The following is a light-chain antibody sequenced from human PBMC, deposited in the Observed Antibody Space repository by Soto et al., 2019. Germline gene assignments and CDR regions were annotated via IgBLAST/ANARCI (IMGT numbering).Light chain of an antibody. V-gene: IGLV2-14*01. CDR3: SSFTASNTEV. Sequence: QSALTQPASVSGSPGQSITISCTGTSSDVGGYDYVSWYQQHPSKAPKLMIYDISNRPSGVSDRFSGSKSANTASLTISGLQAEDEADYYCSSFTASNTEVFGGGTKLTVL. J-gene: IGLJ2*01. CDR1: SSDVGGYDY. CDR2: DIS.